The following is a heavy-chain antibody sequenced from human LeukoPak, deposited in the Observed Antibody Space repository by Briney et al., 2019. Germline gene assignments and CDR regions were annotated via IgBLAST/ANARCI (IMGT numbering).Heavy chain of an antibody. J-gene: IGHJ6*03. CDR2: MNPNSGNT. D-gene: IGHD6-19*01. CDR3: ARADGYSSGWPDYYYYYYMDV. CDR1: RYTFTSYD. Sequence: ASVKVSCKASRYTFTSYDINWVRQATGQGLEWMGWMNPNSGNTGYAQKFQGRVTMTRNTSISTAYMELSSLRSEDTAVYYCARADGYSSGWPDYYYYYYMDVWGKGTTVTVSS. V-gene: IGHV1-8*01.